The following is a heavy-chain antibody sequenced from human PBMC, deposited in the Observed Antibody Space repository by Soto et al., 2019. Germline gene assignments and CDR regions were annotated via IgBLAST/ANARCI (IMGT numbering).Heavy chain of an antibody. CDR2: IHGGGNSA. CDR3: AKNRGLVTTSSHFDY. CDR1: GFTFSDYA. J-gene: IGHJ4*02. D-gene: IGHD4-17*01. Sequence: EVQLLESGGDLVQPGRSLRLSCAASGFTFSDYAMSWVRQAPGKGLEWVSVIHGGGNSAYYADSVKGRFTISRDNSKNTLYLQMSSLRGEDTAGYYCAKNRGLVTTSSHFDYWGQGTLVTVSS. V-gene: IGHV3-23*01.